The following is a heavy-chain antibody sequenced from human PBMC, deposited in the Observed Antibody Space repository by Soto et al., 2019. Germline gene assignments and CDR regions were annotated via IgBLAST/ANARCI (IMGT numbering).Heavy chain of an antibody. J-gene: IGHJ4*02. CDR2: ISAYNGNT. Sequence: QVQLVQSGAEVKKPGASVKVSCKASGYTFTSYGISWVRQAPGQGLEWMGWISAYNGNTNYAQKIQGRVTMTTDTSTSTAYRERRSPRSDDTAVYYCARDPGGIYQRSSGEIAYWGQGTLVTVSS. D-gene: IGHD6-6*01. CDR3: ARDPGGIYQRSSGEIAY. CDR1: GYTFTSYG. V-gene: IGHV1-18*01.